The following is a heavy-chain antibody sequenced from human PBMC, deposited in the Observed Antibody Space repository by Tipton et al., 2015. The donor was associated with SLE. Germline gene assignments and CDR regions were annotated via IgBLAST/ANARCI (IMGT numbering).Heavy chain of an antibody. J-gene: IGHJ5*02. CDR3: ARAGGGDSSWFDP. Sequence: TLSLTCTVSGGSISSSSYYWGWIRQAPGKGLEWIGSMYFSGNTYYNPFLRSRVTISADTSKNQFSLKLNSVTAADTAVYYCARAGGGDSSWFDPWGQGTLVTVSS. CDR2: MYFSGNT. V-gene: IGHV4-39*07. D-gene: IGHD2-21*01. CDR1: GGSISSSSYY.